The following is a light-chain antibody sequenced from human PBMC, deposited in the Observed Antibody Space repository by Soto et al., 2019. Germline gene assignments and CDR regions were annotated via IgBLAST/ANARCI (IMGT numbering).Light chain of an antibody. J-gene: IGKJ4*01. CDR2: KAS. Sequence: DIQMTQSPSTLSASVGDRVTITCRASQSISSWLSWYQQKPGKAPKLLIYKASSLESGVPSRFSGSGSGTDFTLTINRLEPEDFAMYYCQQYGSSPLTFGGGTKVDI. CDR1: QSISSW. CDR3: QQYGSSPLT. V-gene: IGKV1-5*03.